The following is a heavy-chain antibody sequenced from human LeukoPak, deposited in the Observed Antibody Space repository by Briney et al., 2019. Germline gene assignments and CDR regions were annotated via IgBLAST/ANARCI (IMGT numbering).Heavy chain of an antibody. CDR2: INPDGSST. CDR1: GFTFSTYW. CDR3: TRDFDAATGY. J-gene: IGHJ4*02. V-gene: IGHV3-74*01. D-gene: IGHD3-9*01. Sequence: PGGSLRLSCGASGFTFSTYWMHWVRQAPGKGLVWVSRINPDGSSTGYADSVRGRFTISRDSAKNTLYLQMNSLRAEDTAVYYCTRDFDAATGYWGQGTLVTVSS.